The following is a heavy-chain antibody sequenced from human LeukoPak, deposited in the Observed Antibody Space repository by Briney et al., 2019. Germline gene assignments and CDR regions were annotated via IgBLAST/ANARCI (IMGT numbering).Heavy chain of an antibody. CDR2: IRSKANSYAT. Sequence: GGSLKLSCAASGFTFSGSAMHWVRQASGKGLEWVGRIRSKANSYATAYAASVKGRFTISRDDSKNTAYLRMNSLKTEDTAVYYCVSRYSSSSSHDYWGQGTLVTVSS. J-gene: IGHJ4*02. CDR3: VSRYSSSSSHDY. D-gene: IGHD6-13*01. CDR1: GFTFSGSA. V-gene: IGHV3-73*01.